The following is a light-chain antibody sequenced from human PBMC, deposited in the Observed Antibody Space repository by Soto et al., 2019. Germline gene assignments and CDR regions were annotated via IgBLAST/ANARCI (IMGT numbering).Light chain of an antibody. J-gene: IGKJ3*01. Sequence: IQMTQSPASVSASVGDTVTITCRASQDISGWLAWYQQRPGTAPNLLIYASSTLNSGVPSRFSGSGSGTDFTLTISCLQHEDFSTYFCQETHSFPFTFGPGTKV. CDR3: QETHSFPFT. CDR2: ASS. V-gene: IGKV1-12*01. CDR1: QDISGW.